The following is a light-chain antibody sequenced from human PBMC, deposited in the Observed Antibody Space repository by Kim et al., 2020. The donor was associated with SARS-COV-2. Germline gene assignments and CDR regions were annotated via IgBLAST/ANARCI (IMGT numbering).Light chain of an antibody. CDR1: STNISFQG. V-gene: IGLV10-54*01. CDR3: LAWDSRLATWV. J-gene: IGLJ3*02. Sequence: QAGLTQPPSVSKDLRQTATLTCTGNSTNISFQGAAWLQQHQGHPPKVLSYRNDSRPSGISERFSASRSGTTASLTISGLQSEDEADYYCLAWDSRLATWVFGGGTMLTVL. CDR2: RND.